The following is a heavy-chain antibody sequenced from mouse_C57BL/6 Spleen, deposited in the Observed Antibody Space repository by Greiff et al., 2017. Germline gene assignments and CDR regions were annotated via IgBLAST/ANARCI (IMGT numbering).Heavy chain of an antibody. D-gene: IGHD1-1*01. J-gene: IGHJ3*01. CDR2: IDPANGNT. V-gene: IGHV14-3*01. CDR3: AKSRGSRYGFAY. CDR1: GFNIKNTY. Sequence: VQLQQSVAELVRPGASVKLSCTASGFNIKNTYMHWVKQRPEQGLEWIGRIDPANGNTKYAPKFQGKATITADTATNTAYLQLSSLTSEDTAIYYCAKSRGSRYGFAYWGQGTLVTVSA.